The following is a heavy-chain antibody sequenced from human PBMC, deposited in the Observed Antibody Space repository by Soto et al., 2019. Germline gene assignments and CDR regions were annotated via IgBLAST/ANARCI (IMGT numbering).Heavy chain of an antibody. J-gene: IGHJ4*02. CDR2: IDWDDDK. CDR1: GFSLSTSGMC. Sequence: SGPTLVNPTQTLTLTCTFSGFSLSTSGMCVSWIRQPPGKALEWLALIDWDDDKYYSTSLKTRLTISKDTSKNQVVLTMTNMDPVDTATYYCARGPNNYYDSSGSFDYWGQGTLVTVSS. V-gene: IGHV2-70*01. D-gene: IGHD3-22*01. CDR3: ARGPNNYYDSSGSFDY.